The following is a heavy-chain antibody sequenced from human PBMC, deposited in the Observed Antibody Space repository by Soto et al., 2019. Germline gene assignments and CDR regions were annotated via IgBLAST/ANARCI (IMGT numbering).Heavy chain of an antibody. Sequence: PWETLPLPCTVSGGAIGTYYWTWIRQPAGKGLEWIGRIYSSGSTKYNPSLQSRVNMSLETSNTQFSLRLTSVTAADTPVYYCARGQQFSEWFEPLGPEALVIVFS. D-gene: IGHD2-2*01. CDR2: IYSSGST. J-gene: IGHJ5*01. V-gene: IGHV4-4*07. CDR1: GGAIGTYY. CDR3: ARGQQFSEWFEP.